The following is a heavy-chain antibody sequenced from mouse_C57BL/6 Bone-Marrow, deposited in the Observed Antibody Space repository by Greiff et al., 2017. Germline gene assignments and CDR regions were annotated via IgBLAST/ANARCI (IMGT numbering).Heavy chain of an antibody. Sequence: VQLQQSGAELVKPGASVKLSCTASGFNIKDYYMHWVKQRPEQGLEWIGRIDPEDGETKYAPKFQGTATITADTSSNTSYLQFSSLTSEDTAVYYCALITTVGATDYWGHGTTLTVSS. V-gene: IGHV14-2*01. D-gene: IGHD1-1*01. CDR2: IDPEDGET. CDR1: GFNIKDYY. CDR3: ALITTVGATDY. J-gene: IGHJ2*01.